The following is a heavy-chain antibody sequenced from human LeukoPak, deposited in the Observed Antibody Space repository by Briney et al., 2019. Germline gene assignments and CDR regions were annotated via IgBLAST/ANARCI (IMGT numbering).Heavy chain of an antibody. J-gene: IGHJ4*02. V-gene: IGHV3-66*01. CDR3: ARGGSDYYRFDH. CDR2: IYSGGST. D-gene: IGHD3-10*01. CDR1: GFTFSSYA. Sequence: QPGGSLRLSCVASGFTFSSYAVSWVRQAPGKGLEWLSVIYSGGSTHYADSVKGRFTISRDNSKNTVFFQLNSLRDDDTAVYYCARGGSDYYRFDHWGQGTLVTVSS.